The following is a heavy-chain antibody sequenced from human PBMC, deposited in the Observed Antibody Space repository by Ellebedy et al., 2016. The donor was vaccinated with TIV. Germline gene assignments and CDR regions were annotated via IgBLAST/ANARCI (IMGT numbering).Heavy chain of an antibody. V-gene: IGHV3-30*03. Sequence: GESLKISCAASGFTFSSYGMHWVRQAPGKGLEWVAVISYDGSNKKYADSVKGRLTISRDNSKNTLYLQMNSLRPEDTAVYYCARDLGTGSGTYHWFDPWGQGTLVTVSS. CDR3: ARDLGTGSGTYHWFDP. D-gene: IGHD3-10*01. CDR1: GFTFSSYG. J-gene: IGHJ5*02. CDR2: ISYDGSNK.